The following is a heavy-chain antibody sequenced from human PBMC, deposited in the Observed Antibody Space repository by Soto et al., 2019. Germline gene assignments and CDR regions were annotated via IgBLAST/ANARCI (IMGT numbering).Heavy chain of an antibody. D-gene: IGHD3-10*01. CDR1: GYTFTSYG. CDR2: ISAYNGNT. V-gene: IGHV1-18*01. J-gene: IGHJ3*02. Sequence: QVQLVQSGAEVKKPGASVKVSCKASGYTFTSYGISWVRQAPGQGLEWMGWISAYNGNTNYAQKLQGRVTMTTYTSKSKDYMELRSLRSDDTDVYYCERYLNSSADAFDIWGQGTMVTVSS. CDR3: ERYLNSSADAFDI.